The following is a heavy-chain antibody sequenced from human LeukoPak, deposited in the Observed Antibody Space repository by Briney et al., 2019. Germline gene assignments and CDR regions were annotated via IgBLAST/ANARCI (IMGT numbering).Heavy chain of an antibody. V-gene: IGHV4-59*01. CDR3: ARPGYSSGWYGY. Sequence: SETLSLTRTVSGGSISSYYWSWIRQPPGKGLEWIGYIYYSGSTNYNPSLKSRVTISVDTSKNQFSLKLSSVTAADTAVYYCARPGYSSGWYGYWGQGTLVTVSS. D-gene: IGHD6-19*01. CDR2: IYYSGST. CDR1: GGSISSYY. J-gene: IGHJ4*02.